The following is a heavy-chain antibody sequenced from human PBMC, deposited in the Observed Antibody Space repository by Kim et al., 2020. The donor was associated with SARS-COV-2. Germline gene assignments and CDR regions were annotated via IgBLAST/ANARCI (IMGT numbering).Heavy chain of an antibody. V-gene: IGHV3-23*01. D-gene: IGHD2-21*01. CDR1: GFAINNYA. CDR3: AKAIGDTNYFDV. CDR2: SGTLT. Sequence: GGSLRLSCVASGFAINNYAMGWVRQAPGKGLEWVAVSGTLTEYADSVKGRLTISRDNSRNTVYLQMNSRRVYDTAIYSCAKAIGDTNYFDVWGQGTLVTVSS. J-gene: IGHJ4*02.